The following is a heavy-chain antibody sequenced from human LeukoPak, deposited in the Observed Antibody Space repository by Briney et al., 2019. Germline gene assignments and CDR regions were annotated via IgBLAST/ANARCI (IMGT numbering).Heavy chain of an antibody. D-gene: IGHD3/OR15-3a*01. CDR3: ARSVFWTGYYHFDY. V-gene: IGHV4-59*01. J-gene: IGHJ4*02. CDR2: IYYSGST. Sequence: SETLSLTCTASGGSISSYYWSWLRQPPGKGLEYIGYIYYSGSTNYNPSLKSRVTISVDTSKNQFSLKLSSVTAADTAVYYCARSVFWTGYYHFDYWGQGTLVTVSS. CDR1: GGSISSYY.